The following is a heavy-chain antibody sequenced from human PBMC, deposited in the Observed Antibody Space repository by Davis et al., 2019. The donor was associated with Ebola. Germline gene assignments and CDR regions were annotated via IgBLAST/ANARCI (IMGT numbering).Heavy chain of an antibody. CDR1: GFTFSSYA. CDR2: ISSSGSTI. Sequence: GGSLRLSCAASGFTFSSYAMSWIRQAPGKGLEWVSYISSSGSTIYYADSVKGRFTISRDNAKNSLYLQMNNLRAEDTAVYYCARDAPTAPTLEWLLHPVYYYYGMDVWGQGTTVTVSS. CDR3: ARDAPTAPTLEWLLHPVYYYYGMDV. J-gene: IGHJ6*02. V-gene: IGHV3-11*01. D-gene: IGHD3-3*01.